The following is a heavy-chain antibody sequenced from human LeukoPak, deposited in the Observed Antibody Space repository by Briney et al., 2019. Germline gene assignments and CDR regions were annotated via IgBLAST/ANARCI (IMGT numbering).Heavy chain of an antibody. D-gene: IGHD3-3*01. J-gene: IGHJ4*02. CDR3: ASLLYCDFWSGNDY. Sequence: ASVKVSCKASGYTFTGYYMHWVRQAPGQGLEWMGWINPNSGGTNYAQKFQGRVTMTRDTSISTAYMELSRLRSDDTAVYYCASLLYCDFWSGNDYWGQGTLVTVSS. CDR1: GYTFTGYY. V-gene: IGHV1-2*02. CDR2: INPNSGGT.